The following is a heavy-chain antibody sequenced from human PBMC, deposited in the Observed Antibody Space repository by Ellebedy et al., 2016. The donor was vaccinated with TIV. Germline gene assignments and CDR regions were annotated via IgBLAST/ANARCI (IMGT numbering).Heavy chain of an antibody. J-gene: IGHJ3*01. CDR1: GFRFDEHA. D-gene: IGHD3-22*01. CDR2: ITRNSQNI. CDR3: ARAMKIVGHVFDL. Sequence: GGSLRLSCAASGFRFDEHAMHWVRQGPGKGLEWVSGITRNSQNIGYGDSVKGRFTISRDNAKNSLYLHLSDLRAEDTALYFCARAMKIVGHVFDLWGQGTLVTVSS. V-gene: IGHV3-9*01.